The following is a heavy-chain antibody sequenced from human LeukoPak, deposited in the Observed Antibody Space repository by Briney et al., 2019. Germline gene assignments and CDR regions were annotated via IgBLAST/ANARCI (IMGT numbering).Heavy chain of an antibody. V-gene: IGHV4-38-2*01. Sequence: SETLSLTCAVSAYSISSGYYWGWIRQPPGKGLEWIGSVYFGGTTYYNPSLRSRVTMSLDTSKNQVSLTLNSVTAADTAVYYCARANRRDGYKIFDYWGQGTLVTVSS. CDR3: ARANRRDGYKIFDY. D-gene: IGHD5-24*01. CDR2: VYFGGTT. CDR1: AYSISSGYY. J-gene: IGHJ4*02.